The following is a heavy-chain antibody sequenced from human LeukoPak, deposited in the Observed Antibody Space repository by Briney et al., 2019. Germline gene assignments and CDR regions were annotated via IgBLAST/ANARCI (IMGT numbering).Heavy chain of an antibody. D-gene: IGHD4-17*01. J-gene: IGHJ4*02. CDR3: ARGTYGDYPPFDY. Sequence: SETLSLTCSVSGGSVSSGSYYWSWIRQPPGKGLEWIGYIYYSGSTNYNPSLKSRVTMSVDTSKNQFSLKLGSVTAADTAVYYCARGTYGDYPPFDYWGQGTLVTVSS. V-gene: IGHV4-61*01. CDR1: GGSVSSGSYY. CDR2: IYYSGST.